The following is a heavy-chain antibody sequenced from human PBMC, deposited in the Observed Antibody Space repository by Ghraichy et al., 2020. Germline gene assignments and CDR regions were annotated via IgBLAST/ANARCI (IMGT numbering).Heavy chain of an antibody. CDR1: GFTFNKYS. D-gene: IGHD5-24*01. CDR3: ARDYNYHFDY. CDR2: ITSSGDAA. V-gene: IGHV3-48*02. J-gene: IGHJ4*02. Sequence: GGPLRLSCAASGFTFNKYSMNWARQAPGKGLEWISYITSSGDAAYYADSVKGRFTISRDNAKNSLYLQMNSLRDEDTAVYYCARDYNYHFDYWGQGTLVTVSS.